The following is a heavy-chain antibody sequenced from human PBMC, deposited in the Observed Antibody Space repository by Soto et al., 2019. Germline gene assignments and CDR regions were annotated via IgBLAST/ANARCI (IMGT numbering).Heavy chain of an antibody. V-gene: IGHV3-15*01. CDR1: GFTFSNAW. J-gene: IGHJ6*03. D-gene: IGHD3-16*02. Sequence: PGGSLRLSCAASGFTFSNAWMSWVRQAPGKGLEWVGRIKSKTDGGTTDYAAPVKGRFTISRDDSKNTLYLQMNSLKTEDTAVYYCTTVPLGELSPPEDYYYYYMDVWGKGTTVTVSS. CDR3: TTVPLGELSPPEDYYYYYMDV. CDR2: IKSKTDGGTT.